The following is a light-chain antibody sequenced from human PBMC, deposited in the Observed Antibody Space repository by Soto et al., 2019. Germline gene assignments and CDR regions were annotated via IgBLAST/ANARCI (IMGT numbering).Light chain of an antibody. CDR2: AAS. CDR1: QSVSTNY. V-gene: IGKV3-20*01. J-gene: IGKJ1*01. CDR3: QQFGGSPRT. Sequence: EIEMTQSPRTLSLSPGERATLSCRASQSVSTNYLAWYQQKPGQAPRLLIYAASSRATGIPDRFSGSGSGAEFALTISRLEPTDFAVYYCQQFGGSPRTFGQGTKVEI.